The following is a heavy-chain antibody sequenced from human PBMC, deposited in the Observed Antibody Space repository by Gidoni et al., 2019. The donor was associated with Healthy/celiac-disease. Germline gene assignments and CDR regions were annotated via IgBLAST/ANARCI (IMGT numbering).Heavy chain of an antibody. V-gene: IGHV1-69*02. D-gene: IGHD2-15*01. CDR2: IIPILGIA. J-gene: IGHJ6*02. CDR3: ASAYCSGGSCYPFYLYYYGMDV. Sequence: QVQLVQSGAAVKQPGSSVKVSCKASAATFSSETIGRERQAPGQSLEWMGRIIPILGIADFAQKFQGRVTITADKSTSTAYMELSSLRSEDPAGYYCASAYCSGGSCYPFYLYYYGMDVWGQVTTVTVSS. CDR1: AATFSSET.